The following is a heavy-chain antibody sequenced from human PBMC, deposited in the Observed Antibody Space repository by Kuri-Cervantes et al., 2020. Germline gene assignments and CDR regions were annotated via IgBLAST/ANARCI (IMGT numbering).Heavy chain of an antibody. CDR2: VSYDGSNK. V-gene: IGHV3-30*18. CDR3: AKERDPFRYDSSGYGFDY. Sequence: GESLKISCAASGFTFSSYGMQWVRQAPGKGLEWVAVVSYDGSNKYYADSVKGRFTVSRDNSKNTLYLQMNSLRAEDTAVYYCAKERDPFRYDSSGYGFDYWGQGTLVTVSS. D-gene: IGHD3-22*01. J-gene: IGHJ4*02. CDR1: GFTFSSYG.